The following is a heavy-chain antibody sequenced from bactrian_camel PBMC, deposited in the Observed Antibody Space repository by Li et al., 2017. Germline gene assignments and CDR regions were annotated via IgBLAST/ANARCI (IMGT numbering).Heavy chain of an antibody. Sequence: HVQLVESGGGSVQAGGSLRLSCVASEYIGCIGWFRQAPGKEREGVASISSGDGGTYYSHSVKGRFTISRDNAKNTLYLQMNSLKTEDTAVYYCATSGNYHWGQGTQVTVS. J-gene: IGHJ4*01. CDR1: EYIGC. D-gene: IGHD2*01. CDR2: ISSGDGGT. CDR3: ATSGNYH. V-gene: IGHV3S63*01.